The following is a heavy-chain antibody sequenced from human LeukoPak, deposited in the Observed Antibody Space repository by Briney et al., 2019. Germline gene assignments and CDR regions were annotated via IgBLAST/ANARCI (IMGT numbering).Heavy chain of an antibody. V-gene: IGHV3-21*01. CDR2: ISSHVAYI. CDR1: GFLPGGLA. J-gene: IGHJ4*02. Sequence: RRGCPRLSSALSGFLPGGLAMVWDRPAPGQGRGCDSSISSHVAYINYADSGKGRFTISRDNDKNSLFLDMNSLRVDDTAVYFCARTAIRVDFFDSSGQGNL. D-gene: IGHD2-21*02. CDR3: ARTAIRVDFFDS.